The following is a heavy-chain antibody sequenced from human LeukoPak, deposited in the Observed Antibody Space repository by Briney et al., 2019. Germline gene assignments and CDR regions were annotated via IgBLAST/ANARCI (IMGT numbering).Heavy chain of an antibody. V-gene: IGHV4-61*02. J-gene: IGHJ4*02. CDR1: TGSISSATYY. Sequence: SETLSLTCTVSTGSISSATYYWSWIRQPAGRGLEWIGRIWSDGGTNYNPTLKSRVTISVDTSKNQFSLKLNSVTAADTAIYYCARGLGLATYESLDYWGQGTLVTVSS. D-gene: IGHD3-10*01. CDR2: IWSDGGT. CDR3: ARGLGLATYESLDY.